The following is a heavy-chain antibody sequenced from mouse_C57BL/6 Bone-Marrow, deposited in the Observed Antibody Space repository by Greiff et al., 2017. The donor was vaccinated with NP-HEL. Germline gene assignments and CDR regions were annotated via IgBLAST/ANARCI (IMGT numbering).Heavy chain of an antibody. J-gene: IGHJ4*01. V-gene: IGHV5-4*01. CDR2: ISDGGSYT. Sequence: DVHLVESGGGLVKPGGSLKLSCAASGFTFSSYAMSWVRQTPEKRLEWVATISDGGSYTYYPDNVKGRFTISRDNAKNNLYLQMSHLKSEDTAMYYCARFPMITTGYYYAMDYWGQGTSVTVSS. D-gene: IGHD2-4*01. CDR3: ARFPMITTGYYYAMDY. CDR1: GFTFSSYA.